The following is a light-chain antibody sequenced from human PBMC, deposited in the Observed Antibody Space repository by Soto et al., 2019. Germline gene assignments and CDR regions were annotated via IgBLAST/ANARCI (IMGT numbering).Light chain of an antibody. CDR1: SSDVGGYNY. Sequence: QSALTQPASVSGSPGQSITISCTGTSSDVGGYNYVSWYQQHPGKAPKIMIYEVSNRPSGVSSRFSGSKSGNTASLTISGLQAEDEADYYCSSYTQFSTVVFGGGTKLTVL. J-gene: IGLJ3*02. CDR2: EVS. V-gene: IGLV2-14*01. CDR3: SSYTQFSTVV.